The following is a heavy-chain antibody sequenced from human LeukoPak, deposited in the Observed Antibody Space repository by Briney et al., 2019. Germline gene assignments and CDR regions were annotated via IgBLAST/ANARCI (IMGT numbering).Heavy chain of an antibody. CDR2: ISGSGGST. D-gene: IGHD6-13*01. Sequence: GGSLRLSCAASGFTFSSYAMSWVRQAPGKGLEWVSAISGSGGSTYYADSVKGRFTIPRDNSKNTLYLQMNSLRAEDTAVYYCAKGIAAAGSYYGMDVWGQGATVTVSS. J-gene: IGHJ6*02. CDR1: GFTFSSYA. CDR3: AKGIAAAGSYYGMDV. V-gene: IGHV3-23*01.